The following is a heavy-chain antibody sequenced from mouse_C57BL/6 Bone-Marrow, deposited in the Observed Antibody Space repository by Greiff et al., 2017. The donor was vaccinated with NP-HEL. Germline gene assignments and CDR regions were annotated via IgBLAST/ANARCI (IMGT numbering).Heavy chain of an antibody. CDR3: ARQGYGSSYYFDY. J-gene: IGHJ2*01. CDR1: GYTFTDYY. CDR2: IYPGSGNT. D-gene: IGHD1-1*01. V-gene: IGHV1-76*01. Sequence: QVQLKQSGAELVRPGASVKLSCKASGYTFTDYYINWVKQRPGQGLEWIARIYPGSGNTYYNEKFKGKATLTAEKSSSTAYMQLSSLTSEDSAVYFCARQGYGSSYYFDYWGQGTTLTVSS.